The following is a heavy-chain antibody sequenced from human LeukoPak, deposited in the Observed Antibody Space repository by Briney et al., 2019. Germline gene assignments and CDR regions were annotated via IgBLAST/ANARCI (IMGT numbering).Heavy chain of an antibody. CDR3: QAKYNWNDVEPPDY. Sequence: ASVKVSCKASGYTFSGYYMHWVRQAPGQGLEWMGWINPNSGGTNYAQKFQGRVTMTRDTSISIAYMELSRLRSDDTAVYYCQAKYNWNDVEPPDYWGQGTLVTVSS. CDR1: GYTFSGYY. J-gene: IGHJ4*02. V-gene: IGHV1-2*02. D-gene: IGHD1-20*01. CDR2: INPNSGGT.